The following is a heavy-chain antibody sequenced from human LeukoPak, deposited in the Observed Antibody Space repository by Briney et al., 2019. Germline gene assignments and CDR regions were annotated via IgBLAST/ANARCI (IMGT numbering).Heavy chain of an antibody. J-gene: IGHJ4*02. Sequence: SETLSLTCTVSGDSISNYYWSWIRQPPGKGLEWIGYIYYSGSTNYNPSLKSRVTISVDTSKNQLSLKLSSVTAADTAVYYCARSPRAYDSSGYYFWYFDYWGQGTLVTVSS. CDR2: IYYSGST. CDR3: ARSPRAYDSSGYYFWYFDY. D-gene: IGHD3-22*01. CDR1: GDSISNYY. V-gene: IGHV4-59*01.